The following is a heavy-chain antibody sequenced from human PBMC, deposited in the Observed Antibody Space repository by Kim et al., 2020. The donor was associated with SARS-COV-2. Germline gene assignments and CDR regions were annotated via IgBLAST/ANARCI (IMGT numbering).Heavy chain of an antibody. CDR3: ARGIAAYDY. J-gene: IGHJ4*02. D-gene: IGHD6-6*01. Sequence: SETLSLTCTVSGGSISSYYWSWIRQPPGKGLEWIGYIYYSWSTNYNPSLKSRVTISVDRSTNQFSLKLSSVTAADTAVYYCARGIAAYDYWGQGTLVTVSS. V-gene: IGHV4-59*13. CDR1: GGSISSYY. CDR2: IYYSWST.